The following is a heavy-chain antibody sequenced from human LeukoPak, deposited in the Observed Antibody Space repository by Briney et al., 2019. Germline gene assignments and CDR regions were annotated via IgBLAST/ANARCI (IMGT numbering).Heavy chain of an antibody. J-gene: IGHJ3*02. D-gene: IGHD1-1*01. CDR2: INPSGGST. V-gene: IGHV1-46*01. CDR1: GYTFMSHG. Sequence: ASVKVSCKAYGYTFMSHGISWVRQAPGQGLEWMGTINPSGGSTSYAQKFQGRVTMTRDTSTSTVYMELSSLRSEDTAVYYCARGGRGEGTGTTRVAFDIWGQGTMVTVSS. CDR3: ARGGRGEGTGTTRVAFDI.